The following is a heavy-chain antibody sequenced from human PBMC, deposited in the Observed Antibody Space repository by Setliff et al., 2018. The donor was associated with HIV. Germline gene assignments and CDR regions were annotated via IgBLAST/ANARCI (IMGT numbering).Heavy chain of an antibody. D-gene: IGHD3-9*01. Sequence: SENLSLTCTVSGGSIASSTHYWAWIRQPPGKGLEWIGSVYYNGTTDHNPSLKSRVTISVDTSNQQFSLKLSSVTAADTAVYYCARHEGYNDFLTGYFRYKWYDPWGQGTLVTVSS. CDR3: ARHEGYNDFLTGYFRYKWYDP. V-gene: IGHV4-39*01. J-gene: IGHJ5*02. CDR2: VYYNGTT. CDR1: GGSIASSTHY.